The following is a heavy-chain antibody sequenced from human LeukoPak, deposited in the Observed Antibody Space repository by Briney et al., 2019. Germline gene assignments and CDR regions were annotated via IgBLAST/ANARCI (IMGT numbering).Heavy chain of an antibody. D-gene: IGHD3-3*01. V-gene: IGHV1-8*01. J-gene: IGHJ6*03. CDR1: GYTFTSYD. Sequence: ASVRVSCKASGYTFTSYDINWVRQATGQGLESMGWMNPNSGNTGYAQKFQGRVTMTRNTSISTAYMELSSLRSEDTAVYYCARESGYYDFWSGYYYYYMDVWGKGTTVTVSS. CDR2: MNPNSGNT. CDR3: ARESGYYDFWSGYYYYYMDV.